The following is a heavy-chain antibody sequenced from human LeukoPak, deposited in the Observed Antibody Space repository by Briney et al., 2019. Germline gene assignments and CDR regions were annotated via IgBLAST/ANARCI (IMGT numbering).Heavy chain of an antibody. CDR2: IYYSGST. D-gene: IGHD6-19*01. V-gene: IGHV4-59*08. Sequence: SETLSLTCTVSGGSISSYYWSWIRQPPGKGLEWIGYIYYSGSTNYNPSLKSRVTISVDTSKNQFSLKLSSVTAADTAVYYCARRHSGAWSLQHWGQGTLVTVSS. CDR1: GGSISSYY. CDR3: ARRHSGAWSLQH. J-gene: IGHJ1*01.